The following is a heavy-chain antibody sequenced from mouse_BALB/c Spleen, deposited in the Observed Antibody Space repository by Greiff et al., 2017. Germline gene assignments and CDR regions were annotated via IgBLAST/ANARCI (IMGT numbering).Heavy chain of an antibody. CDR3: AITSFAY. CDR1: GFNIKDTY. Sequence: EVHLVESGAELVKPGASVKLSCTASGFNIKDTYMHWVKQTPEQGLEWIGRIDPANGNTKSDPKFQGKATITADTSSNTAYLQLSSLTSEDTAVYYCAITSFAYWGQGTLVTVCA. J-gene: IGHJ3*01. V-gene: IGHV14-3*02. CDR2: IDPANGNT.